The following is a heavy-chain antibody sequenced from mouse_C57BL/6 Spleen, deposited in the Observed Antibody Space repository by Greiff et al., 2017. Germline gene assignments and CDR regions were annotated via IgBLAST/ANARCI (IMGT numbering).Heavy chain of an antibody. D-gene: IGHD1-1*01. J-gene: IGHJ4*01. V-gene: IGHV2-5*01. CDR1: GFSLTRYG. CDR2: IWRGGST. Sequence: QVQLQQSGPGLVQPSQSLSITCTVSGFSLTRYGVHWVRQSPGKGLEWLGVIWRGGSTDYKAAFMSRLSITKDNSNSQVFFKMNSLQADDTAIYYCAKNNYYGSSFYAMDYWGQGTSVTVSS. CDR3: AKNNYYGSSFYAMDY.